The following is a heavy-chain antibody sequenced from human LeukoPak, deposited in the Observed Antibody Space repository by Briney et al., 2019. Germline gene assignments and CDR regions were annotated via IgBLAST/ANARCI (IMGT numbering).Heavy chain of an antibody. CDR2: IYFSGST. Sequence: SETLSLTCTVSGGSISSSSYYWGWIRQPPGKGLEWIGSIYFSGSTYYNPSLKSRVTISLGTSTNQFSLKLSSVTAADTAVYYCVRGREYYLYYMDVWGKGTAVTVSS. CDR3: VRGREYYLYYMDV. CDR1: GGSISSSSYY. J-gene: IGHJ6*03. V-gene: IGHV4-39*07.